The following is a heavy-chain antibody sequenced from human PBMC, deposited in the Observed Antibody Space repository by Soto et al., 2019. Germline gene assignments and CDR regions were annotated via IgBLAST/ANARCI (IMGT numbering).Heavy chain of an antibody. D-gene: IGHD2-2*01. J-gene: IGHJ5*02. CDR2: ISAYNGNT. CDR3: ARDRHQYHTVEFAL. CDR1: GYTFTSYG. Sequence: ASVKVSCKASGYTFTSYGISWVRQAPGQGLEWMGWISAYNGNTNYAQKLQGRVTMTTDTSTSTAYMELRSLRSDDTAVYYCARDRHQYHTVEFALWGQGSFVIVSS. V-gene: IGHV1-18*01.